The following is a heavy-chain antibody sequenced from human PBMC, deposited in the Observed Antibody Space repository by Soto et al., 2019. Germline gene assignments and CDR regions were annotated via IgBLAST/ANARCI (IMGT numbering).Heavy chain of an antibody. CDR1: GGTFSNYA. CDR2: IIPIFGST. J-gene: IGHJ5*02. D-gene: IGHD5-18*01. V-gene: IGHV1-69*13. Sequence: GASVKVSCKASGGTFSNYAITWVRQAPRQGLEWLGRIIPIFGSTNFAQKFQGRVTLTADESTTTVYMELSSLRSDDTAVYFCAKDGGKDGYFGNWFDPWGQGTLVTVSS. CDR3: AKDGGKDGYFGNWFDP.